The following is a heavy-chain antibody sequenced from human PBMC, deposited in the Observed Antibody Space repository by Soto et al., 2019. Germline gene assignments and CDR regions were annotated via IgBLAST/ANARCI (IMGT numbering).Heavy chain of an antibody. V-gene: IGHV5-51*01. Sequence: ICWVRQMPGKGLEWMGIIYPGDSDTRYSPSFQGQVTISADKSISTAYLQWSSLKASDTAMYYCARRYCSGGSCYSVRAWFDPWGQGTLVTVSS. J-gene: IGHJ5*02. CDR3: ARRYCSGGSCYSVRAWFDP. CDR2: IYPGDSDT. D-gene: IGHD2-15*01.